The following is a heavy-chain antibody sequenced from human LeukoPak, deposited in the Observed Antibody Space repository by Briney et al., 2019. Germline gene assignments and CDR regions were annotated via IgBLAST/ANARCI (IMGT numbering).Heavy chain of an antibody. J-gene: IGHJ5*02. CDR1: GGSFSGYY. CDR2: INHSGST. V-gene: IGHV4-34*01. CDR3: ARDLRYYVFWSGPPGWFDP. D-gene: IGHD3-3*01. Sequence: SETLSLTCAVYGGSFSGYYWSWIRQPPGKGLEWIGEINHSGSTNYNPSLKSRVTISVDTSKNQFSLKLSSATAADTAVYYCARDLRYYVFWSGPPGWFDPWGQGTLVTVSS.